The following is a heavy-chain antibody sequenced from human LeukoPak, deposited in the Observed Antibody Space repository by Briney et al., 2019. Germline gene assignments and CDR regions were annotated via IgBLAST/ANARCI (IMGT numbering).Heavy chain of an antibody. D-gene: IGHD3-22*01. Sequence: GESLKISCKGSGYRFTSYWIGWVRQMPGKGLEWMGIIYPGDSDTRYSPSFQGQVTISADKSISTAYLQWSSLKASDTAMYYFARRDPYYDSSGDAFDIWGQGTMVTVSS. CDR3: ARRDPYYDSSGDAFDI. V-gene: IGHV5-51*01. CDR1: GYRFTSYW. J-gene: IGHJ3*02. CDR2: IYPGDSDT.